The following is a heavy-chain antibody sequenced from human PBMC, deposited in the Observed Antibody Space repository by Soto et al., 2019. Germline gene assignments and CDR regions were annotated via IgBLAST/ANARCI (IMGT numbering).Heavy chain of an antibody. V-gene: IGHV4-39*01. CDR1: GCSVTNSSYY. J-gene: IGHJ4*02. Sequence: AXETLSLTCTVSGCSVTNSSYYWGWIRQSPGKGLEWIGSVYYRGRSYSKSSVKSRVTISVDTSKNRFSLSSNSVTASDTAVYFCVSQRTTVPTQAYFDYWGPGDLVTVSS. CDR3: VSQRTTVPTQAYFDY. D-gene: IGHD4-17*01. CDR2: VYYRGRS.